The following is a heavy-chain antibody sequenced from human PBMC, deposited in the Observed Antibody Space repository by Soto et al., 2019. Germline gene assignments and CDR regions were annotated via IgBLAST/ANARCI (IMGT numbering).Heavy chain of an antibody. J-gene: IGHJ6*02. V-gene: IGHV4-38-2*01. CDR3: ARGLEYYGMDV. CDR2: IYHSGST. CDR1: DYSISSGYY. D-gene: IGHD3-3*01. Sequence: SETLSLTCAVSDYSISSGYYWGWIRQPPGKGLEWIGIIYHSGSTYYNPSLRSRVSISLDTSKNQFSLKLSSVTAADTAMYYCARGLEYYGMDVRGQGTTVTVSS.